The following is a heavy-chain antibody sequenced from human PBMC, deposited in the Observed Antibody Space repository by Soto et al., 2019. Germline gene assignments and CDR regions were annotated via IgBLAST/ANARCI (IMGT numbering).Heavy chain of an antibody. D-gene: IGHD5-12*01. Sequence: EVQLVQSGAEVKKPGESLRISCKGSGYSFTSYWISWLRQMPGKGLEWMGRIDPRDSYTTYSPSFQGHVTISIDKSITTAYLQWSSLEASDTATYYCARHSLVAARNTPYYFDYWGQGTLLTVSS. CDR3: ARHSLVAARNTPYYFDY. V-gene: IGHV5-10-1*01. CDR2: IDPRDSYT. CDR1: GYSFTSYW. J-gene: IGHJ4*02.